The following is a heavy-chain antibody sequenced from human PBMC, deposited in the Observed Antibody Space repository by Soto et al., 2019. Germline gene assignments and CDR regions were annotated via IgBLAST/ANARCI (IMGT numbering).Heavy chain of an antibody. CDR2: INAGNGNT. Sequence: ASVKVSCKASGYTFTSYAMHWVRQAPGQRLEWMGWINAGNGNTKYSQKFQGRVTITRDTSASTAYMELSSLRSEDTAVYYCASTGPVDYFYYYYGMDVWGQGTTVTVSS. V-gene: IGHV1-3*01. J-gene: IGHJ6*02. D-gene: IGHD3-10*01. CDR3: ASTGPVDYFYYYYGMDV. CDR1: GYTFTSYA.